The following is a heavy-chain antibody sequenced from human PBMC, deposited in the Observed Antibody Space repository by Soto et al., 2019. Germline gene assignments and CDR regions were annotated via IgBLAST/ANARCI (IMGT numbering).Heavy chain of an antibody. J-gene: IGHJ5*02. CDR2: IDSSGEK. V-gene: IGHV2-26*01. CDR3: ARRHLAVAVSPWFDP. CDR1: GLSITDSEMG. D-gene: IGHD3-16*01. Sequence: QVTLKESGPVLVKPTETLTLRCTVSGLSITDSEMGVSWIRQPPGQPLEWLAHIDSSGEKSYRTFLKRRLASSNDTSKSQIVLTMTNMDPADTATYYCARRHLAVAVSPWFDPWGQGIPVTVSS.